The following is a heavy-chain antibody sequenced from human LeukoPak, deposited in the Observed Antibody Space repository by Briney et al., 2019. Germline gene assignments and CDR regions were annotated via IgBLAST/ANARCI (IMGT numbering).Heavy chain of an antibody. J-gene: IGHJ1*01. CDR1: GYTFSNYG. V-gene: IGHV1-18*01. CDR2: ISAYNGNT. Sequence: GASVKVSCKASGYTFSNYGITWVRQAPGQGLEWMGWISAYNGNTNYAQKLQGRVTMTTDTSTSTAYMELRSLRSDDTAVYYCARDSSSWSHAEYFQHWGQGTLVTVSS. CDR3: ARDSSSWSHAEYFQH. D-gene: IGHD6-13*01.